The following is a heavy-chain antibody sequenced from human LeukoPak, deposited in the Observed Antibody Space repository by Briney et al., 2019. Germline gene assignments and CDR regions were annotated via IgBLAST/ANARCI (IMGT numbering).Heavy chain of an antibody. V-gene: IGHV3-11*01. CDR2: ISSSGSTI. D-gene: IGHD3-10*01. Sequence: PGGSLRLSCAASGFTVSSNYMSWVRQAPGKGLEWVSYISSSGSTIYYADSVKGRFTISRDNSKNTLYLQMNSLRAEDTAVYYCAKDPHVLLWFGELNYMDVWGKGTTVTISS. CDR1: GFTVSSNY. CDR3: AKDPHVLLWFGELNYMDV. J-gene: IGHJ6*03.